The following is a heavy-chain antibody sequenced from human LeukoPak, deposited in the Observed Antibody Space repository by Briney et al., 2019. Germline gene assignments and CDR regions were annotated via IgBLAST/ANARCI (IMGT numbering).Heavy chain of an antibody. CDR2: MNPNNGNT. CDR1: GYTFTSYD. V-gene: IGHV1-8*01. Sequence: ASVKVSCKASGYTFTSYDINWVRQATGRGLEWMGWMNPNNGNTYYAPNFKGRVTMTTDTSTSTAYMELRSLRSDDTAVYYCARNPTYYYDSSGYCFQDWGQGTLVTVSS. D-gene: IGHD3-22*01. J-gene: IGHJ1*01. CDR3: ARNPTYYYDSSGYCFQD.